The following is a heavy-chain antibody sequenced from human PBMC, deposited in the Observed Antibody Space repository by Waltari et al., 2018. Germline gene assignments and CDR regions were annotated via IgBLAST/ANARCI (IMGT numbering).Heavy chain of an antibody. CDR2: TGAYNVNR. Sequence: QVQLVQSGAEVKKPGASVKVSCKASGYTFTSYDISWVRQAPGQGLGWMGWTGAYNVNRTYAQKLQGRVTMTTDTSTSTAYMELRSLRSDDTAVYYCARVGGGLVVATEWFDPWGQGTLVTVSS. D-gene: IGHD1-26*01. J-gene: IGHJ5*02. V-gene: IGHV1-18*01. CDR3: ARVGGGLVVATEWFDP. CDR1: GYTFTSYD.